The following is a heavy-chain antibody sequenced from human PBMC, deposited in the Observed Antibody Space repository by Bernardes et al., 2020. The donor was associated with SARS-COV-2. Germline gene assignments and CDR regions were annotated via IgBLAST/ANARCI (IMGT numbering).Heavy chain of an antibody. D-gene: IGHD2-21*02. CDR1: GFTFSSYW. CDR2: IASDGSRT. V-gene: IGHV3-74*01. J-gene: IGHJ4*02. Sequence: GGSLRLSCAASGFTFSSYWMHWVRQAPGKGLVWVSRIASDGSRTTYADSVKGRFNISRDNAKNTLYLQMNSLRAEDTAVYYCARGTCCDGDCSKTPPEVWGQGILVSVSS. CDR3: ARGTCCDGDCSKTPPEV.